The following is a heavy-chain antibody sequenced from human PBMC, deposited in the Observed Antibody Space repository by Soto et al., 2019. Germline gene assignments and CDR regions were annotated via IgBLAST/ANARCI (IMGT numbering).Heavy chain of an antibody. Sequence: QVQLVESGGGVVQPGRSLRLSCAASGFTFSSYGMNWVRQAPGKGLEWVAVNKYYADSVKGRFTISRDNSKNTLYLQMNSLRAEDTAVYYCAKERDIVVVVAPLDYWGQGTLVTVSS. V-gene: IGHV3-30*18. CDR2: NK. CDR1: GFTFSSYG. CDR3: AKERDIVVVVAPLDY. J-gene: IGHJ4*02. D-gene: IGHD2-15*01.